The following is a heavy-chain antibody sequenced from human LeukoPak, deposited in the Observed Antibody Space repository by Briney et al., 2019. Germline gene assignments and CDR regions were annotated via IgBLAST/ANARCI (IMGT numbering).Heavy chain of an antibody. Sequence: GESLKISCKGSGYSCTSYWIGWVRQMPGKGLEWMGIIYAGDSDTRYSPSFQGQVSISADKCISTAYLQWSSIKASDTAMYYCARPRGSWFREPQLDYWGQGTLVTVSS. CDR1: GYSCTSYW. J-gene: IGHJ4*02. V-gene: IGHV5-51*01. D-gene: IGHD3-10*01. CDR2: IYAGDSDT. CDR3: ARPRGSWFREPQLDY.